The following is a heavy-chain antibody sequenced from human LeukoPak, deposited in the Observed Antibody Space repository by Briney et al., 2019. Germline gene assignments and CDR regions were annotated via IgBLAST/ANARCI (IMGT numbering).Heavy chain of an antibody. D-gene: IGHD4-17*01. J-gene: IGHJ4*02. CDR1: GYTFTSYD. Sequence: ASVKVSCKASGYTFTSYDINWVRQATGQGLEWMGWMNPNSGNTGYAQKLQGRVTMTTDTSTSTAYMELRSLRSDDTAVYYCAREGTTVTTPFDYWGQGTLVTVSS. CDR2: MNPNSGNT. V-gene: IGHV1-8*02. CDR3: AREGTTVTTPFDY.